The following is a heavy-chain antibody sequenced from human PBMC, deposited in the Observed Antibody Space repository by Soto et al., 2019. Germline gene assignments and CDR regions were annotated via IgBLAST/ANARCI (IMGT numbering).Heavy chain of an antibody. J-gene: IGHJ4*02. Sequence: PGGSLRLSCAASGFTFSSYAMSWVRQAPGKGLEWVAVISYDGSNKYYADSVKGRFTISRDNSKNTLYLQMNSLRAEDTAVYYCAKPPPYCSSTSCYPFDYWGQGTLVTVSS. CDR3: AKPPPYCSSTSCYPFDY. D-gene: IGHD2-2*01. CDR2: ISYDGSNK. CDR1: GFTFSSYA. V-gene: IGHV3-30*18.